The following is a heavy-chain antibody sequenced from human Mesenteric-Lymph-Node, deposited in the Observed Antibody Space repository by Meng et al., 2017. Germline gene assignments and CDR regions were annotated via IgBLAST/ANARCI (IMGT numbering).Heavy chain of an antibody. V-gene: IGHV3-30*16. CDR1: GFPFSGNA. D-gene: IGHD4-11*01. CDR3: ARGLPTVITWRVTPFSY. J-gene: IGHJ4*02. Sequence: GESLKIPCAASGFPFSGNAVHWVRQAPGKGLEWVAVVSYDGRHDYYADSVKGRFTVSRDNSKNTLYLQMNSLTTADTARYYCARGLPTVITWRVTPFSYWGQGTMVTVSS. CDR2: VSYDGRHD.